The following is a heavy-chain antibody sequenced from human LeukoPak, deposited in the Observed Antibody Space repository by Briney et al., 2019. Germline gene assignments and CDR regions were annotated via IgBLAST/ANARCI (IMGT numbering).Heavy chain of an antibody. CDR2: INHSGST. Sequence: SETLSLTCAVYGGSFSGYYWSWIRQPPGKGLEWIGEINHSGSTNYNPSLKSRVTILVDKSKNQFSLKLSSVTAADTAVYYCARALQENYVRGSFRPLRRYFDRWGRGTLVAVSS. CDR1: GGSFSGYY. V-gene: IGHV4-34*01. J-gene: IGHJ2*01. D-gene: IGHD3-16*02. CDR3: ARALQENYVRGSFRPLRRYFDR.